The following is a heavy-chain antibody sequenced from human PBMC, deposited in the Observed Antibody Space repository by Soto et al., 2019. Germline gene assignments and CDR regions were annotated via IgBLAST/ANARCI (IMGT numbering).Heavy chain of an antibody. CDR2: ISAYNGNT. CDR1: GYTFTSYG. D-gene: IGHD3-22*01. CDR3: ARDEIQYYYDSSGYTAFDI. V-gene: IGHV1-18*01. J-gene: IGHJ3*02. Sequence: VASVKVSCKASGYTFTSYGISWVRQAPGQGLDWMGWISAYNGNTNYAQKLQGRVTMTTDTSTSTAYMELRSLRSDDTAVYYCARDEIQYYYDSSGYTAFDIWGQGTMVTVSS.